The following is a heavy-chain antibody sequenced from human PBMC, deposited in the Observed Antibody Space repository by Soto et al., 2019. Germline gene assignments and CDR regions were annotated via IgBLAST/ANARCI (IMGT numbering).Heavy chain of an antibody. CDR3: ARRYGGAVDY. V-gene: IGHV4-59*08. Sequence: QVQLQESGPGLVKPSETLSLTCTVSGGSISSYYWSWIRQPPGKGLEWIGYIYHSGSTNYNPSLKSRVTLSVDTSKNQFSLKLSSVTAADTAVYYCARRYGGAVDYWGQETLVTVSS. CDR2: IYHSGST. J-gene: IGHJ4*02. CDR1: GGSISSYY. D-gene: IGHD3-10*01.